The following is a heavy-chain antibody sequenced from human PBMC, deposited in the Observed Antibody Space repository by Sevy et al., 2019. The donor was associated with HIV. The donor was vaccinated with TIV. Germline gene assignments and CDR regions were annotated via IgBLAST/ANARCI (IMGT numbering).Heavy chain of an antibody. D-gene: IGHD3-22*01. CDR1: GFTFSTYA. CDR3: AKDYYYASGYYPQGAFDI. J-gene: IGHJ3*02. Sequence: GGSLRLSCAASGFTFSTYAMNWVRQAPGKGLEWVSCISSSGGSTYYADSVKGRFTISRDNSKNTLYLQMNSLRAEDTAVYSCAKDYYYASGYYPQGAFDIWGQGTMVTVSS. CDR2: ISSSGGST. V-gene: IGHV3-23*01.